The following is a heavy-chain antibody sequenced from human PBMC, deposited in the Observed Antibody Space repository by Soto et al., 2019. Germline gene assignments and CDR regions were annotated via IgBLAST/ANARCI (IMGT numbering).Heavy chain of an antibody. Sequence: EMQLLESGGGLVQPGGSLRLSCSASGFTFSTYAMSWVRQAPGKGLEWVSAISATGGDTYYADSVKGRFTISRDNSKSTLYLQMNSLRAEDTALYYCAKDHWGSYSGQGTLVTVSS. J-gene: IGHJ4*02. D-gene: IGHD3-16*01. CDR1: GFTFSTYA. V-gene: IGHV3-23*01. CDR3: AKDHWGSY. CDR2: ISATGGDT.